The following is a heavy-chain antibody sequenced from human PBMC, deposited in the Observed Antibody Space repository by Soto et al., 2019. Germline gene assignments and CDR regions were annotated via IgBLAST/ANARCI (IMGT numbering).Heavy chain of an antibody. CDR3: ARDLSWGSNWYYYMDV. D-gene: IGHD7-27*01. CDR1: GLILINFA. Sequence: EVKLVEPGGGLVRPGGPLRPPCATSGLILINFAINWVRQAPGKGLEWVSYISSSSSVIDYADSVKGRFTVSRDNARNSLYLQMNSLRAEDTAVYYCARDLSWGSNWYYYMDVWGKGTTVTVSS. V-gene: IGHV3-48*01. CDR2: ISSSSSVI. J-gene: IGHJ6*03.